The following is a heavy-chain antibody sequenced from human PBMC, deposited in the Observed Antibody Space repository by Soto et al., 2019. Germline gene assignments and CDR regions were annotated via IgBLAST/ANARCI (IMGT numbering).Heavy chain of an antibody. J-gene: IGHJ6*04. Sequence: GGSLRLSCAASGFSFSTYGMSWVRQAPGKGLEWVSYISSSGGTTYYADSVKGRFTISRDNAKNSLYLQMNSLRAEDTAVYYCARVPGNWNDSPGTLMDVWGKGTTVTVSS. D-gene: IGHD1-20*01. CDR3: ARVPGNWNDSPGTLMDV. V-gene: IGHV3-48*01. CDR2: ISSSGGTT. CDR1: GFSFSTYG.